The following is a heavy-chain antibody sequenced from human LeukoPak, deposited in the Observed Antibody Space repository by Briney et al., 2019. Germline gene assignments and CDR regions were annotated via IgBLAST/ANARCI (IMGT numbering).Heavy chain of an antibody. CDR2: IIPLLGTP. V-gene: IGHV1-69*05. CDR1: GGSFNDYA. Sequence: GSSVKVSCKASGGSFNDYAFSWVRQAPGQGLEGMGGIIPLLGTPIYAQQFQGRFTITTQESTSTAYMELSSLNSEDTAVYFCARERTTETTWGYFDYWGQGTLVTVSS. CDR3: ARERTTETTWGYFDY. D-gene: IGHD4-17*01. J-gene: IGHJ4*02.